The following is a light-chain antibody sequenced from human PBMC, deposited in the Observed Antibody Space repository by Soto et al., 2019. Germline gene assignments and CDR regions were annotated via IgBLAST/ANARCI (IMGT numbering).Light chain of an antibody. CDR3: QQYNNWPSIT. CDR2: GAS. V-gene: IGKV3-15*01. J-gene: IGKJ5*01. Sequence: EIVMTQSPATLSVCPGERATLSCRASQSVSSNLAWYQQKPGQAPRLLIYGASTRATGIPARFSGSGSGTEFTLTISSLQSEDFAVYYCQQYNNWPSITFGQGTRL. CDR1: QSVSSN.